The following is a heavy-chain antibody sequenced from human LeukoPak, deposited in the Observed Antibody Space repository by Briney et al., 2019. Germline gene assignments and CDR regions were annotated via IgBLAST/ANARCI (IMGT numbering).Heavy chain of an antibody. Sequence: SETLSLTCTVSGGSPSSGSYYSSSIRQPPGKGLEWIGYIYYSGSTNYNPSLKTRVTISVDTSKIQFSLKLRSVTAADTAVYYCARDRLGYCSGGSCYAGGWFDPWGQGTLVTVSS. D-gene: IGHD2-15*01. CDR3: ARDRLGYCSGGSCYAGGWFDP. J-gene: IGHJ5*02. V-gene: IGHV4-61*01. CDR2: IYYSGST. CDR1: GGSPSSGSYY.